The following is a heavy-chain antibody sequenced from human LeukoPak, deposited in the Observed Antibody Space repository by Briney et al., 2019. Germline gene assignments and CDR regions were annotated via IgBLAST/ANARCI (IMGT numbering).Heavy chain of an antibody. CDR2: INPNSGGT. J-gene: IGHJ6*03. Sequence: EASVKVSCKASGYTFTGYYMHWVRQAPGQGLEWMGWINPNSGGTNYAQKFQGRVTMTRDTSISTAYMELSRLRSDDTAVYYCARRGSGWYNYYYMDVWGKGTTVTVSS. V-gene: IGHV1-2*02. CDR3: ARRGSGWYNYYYMDV. CDR1: GYTFTGYY. D-gene: IGHD6-25*01.